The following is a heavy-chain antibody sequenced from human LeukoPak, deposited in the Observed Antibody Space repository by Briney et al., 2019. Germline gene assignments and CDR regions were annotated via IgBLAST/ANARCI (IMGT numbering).Heavy chain of an antibody. J-gene: IGHJ3*01. CDR3: ARGRFLDAFDV. CDR1: GGSISSYY. Sequence: PSETLSLTCTVSGGSISSYYWSWIRQPPGKGLEWIGYIYYSGSTKYKPSLKSRVTISVDTSKNQFSLKLSSVTAADTAVYYCARGRFLDAFDVWGQGTMVTVSS. D-gene: IGHD3-3*01. CDR2: IYYSGST. V-gene: IGHV4-59*01.